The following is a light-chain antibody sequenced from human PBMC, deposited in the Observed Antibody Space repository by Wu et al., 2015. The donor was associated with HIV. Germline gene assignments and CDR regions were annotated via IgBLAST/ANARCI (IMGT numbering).Light chain of an antibody. CDR2: AAS. J-gene: IGKJ1*01. Sequence: VGDRVTITLTGQVRHLVNFLGPGIRQKPGKPPKVLIYAASTLQSGVPSRFSGSGSGTDFTLTISSLQPEDVATYYCQKYNTAPWTFGQGTKVEMK. V-gene: IGKV1-27*01. CDR3: QKYNTAPWT. CDR1: RHLVNF.